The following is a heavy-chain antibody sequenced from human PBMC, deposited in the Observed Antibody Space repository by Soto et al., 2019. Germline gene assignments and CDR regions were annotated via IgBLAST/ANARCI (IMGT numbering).Heavy chain of an antibody. Sequence: SETLSLTCAVSGGSISSGGYSWSWIRQPPGKGLEWIGYIYHSGSTYYNPSLKSRVTISVDRSKNQFSLKLSSVTAADTAVYYCARWYYDILTGSRGNWFDPWGQGTLVTVSS. CDR3: ARWYYDILTGSRGNWFDP. D-gene: IGHD3-9*01. J-gene: IGHJ5*02. V-gene: IGHV4-30-2*01. CDR2: IYHSGST. CDR1: GGSISSGGYS.